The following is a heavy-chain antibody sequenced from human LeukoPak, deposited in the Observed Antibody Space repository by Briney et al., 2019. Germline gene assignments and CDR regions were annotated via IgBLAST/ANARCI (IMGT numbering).Heavy chain of an antibody. D-gene: IGHD3-10*01. J-gene: IGHJ4*02. CDR1: GFTFSNYE. V-gene: IGHV3-48*03. CDR2: ISGNGNTI. Sequence: GGPLRLSCAASGFTFSNYEMNWVRQAPGKGLEWLSYISGNGNTIYYADPVKGRFTISRDNAKNSLYLQINSLRAEDTAVYYCARGSLVHYYGSGSYRIRAGFDSWGQGTLVTVSS. CDR3: ARGSLVHYYGSGSYRIRAGFDS.